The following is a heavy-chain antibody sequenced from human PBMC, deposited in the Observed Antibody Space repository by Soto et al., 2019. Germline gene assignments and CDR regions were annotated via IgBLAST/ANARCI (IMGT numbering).Heavy chain of an antibody. J-gene: IGHJ4*02. CDR1: GFTFSSYA. D-gene: IGHD3-22*01. V-gene: IGHV3-23*01. Sequence: EVQLLESGGDLIQPGGSLRLSCAASGFTFSSYAMSWVRQAPGKGLGWASAISSSGGSTFYADPVKGRFTISRDNSRNTLYLQMNSLRAEDTAIYYCAKYQPMTQPRPYFDYWGQGTLVTVSS. CDR3: AKYQPMTQPRPYFDY. CDR2: ISSSGGST.